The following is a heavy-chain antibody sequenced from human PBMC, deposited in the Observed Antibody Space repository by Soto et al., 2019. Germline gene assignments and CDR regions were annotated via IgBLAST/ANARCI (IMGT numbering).Heavy chain of an antibody. Sequence: SETLSLTCTVSGGSISSSSYYWGWIRQPPGKGLEWIGSIYYSGSTYYNPSLKSRVTISVDTSKNQFSLKLSSVTAADTAVYYCARHRKDVVVFYFDYWGQGTLVTVSS. V-gene: IGHV4-39*01. CDR1: GGSISSSSYY. CDR2: IYYSGST. D-gene: IGHD2-21*01. J-gene: IGHJ4*02. CDR3: ARHRKDVVVFYFDY.